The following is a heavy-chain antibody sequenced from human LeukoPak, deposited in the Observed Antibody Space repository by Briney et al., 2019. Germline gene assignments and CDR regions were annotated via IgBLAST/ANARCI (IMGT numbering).Heavy chain of an antibody. CDR3: ARDLFDGYSLDY. Sequence: PGGSLRLSYAASGFTFSSYSMNWVRQAPGKGLQWVSSISSSSSFIYYADSVKGRFTISRDNAKNSLYLQMNSLRAEDTAVYYCARDLFDGYSLDYWGQGTLVTVSS. V-gene: IGHV3-21*01. CDR1: GFTFSSYS. CDR2: ISSSSSFI. D-gene: IGHD5-18*01. J-gene: IGHJ4*02.